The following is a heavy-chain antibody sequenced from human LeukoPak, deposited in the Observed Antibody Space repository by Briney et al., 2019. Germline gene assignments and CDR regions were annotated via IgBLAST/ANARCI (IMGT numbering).Heavy chain of an antibody. D-gene: IGHD3-22*01. CDR2: IYHSGST. CDR1: GGSISSGGYS. J-gene: IGHJ3*02. CDR3: ARLSLYYYDSSGGDAFDI. Sequence: PSETLSLTCAVSGGSISSGGYSWSWIRQPPGKGLEWIGYIYHSGSTYYNPSLKSRVTISVDRSKNQFSLKLSSVTAADTAVYYCARLSLYYYDSSGGDAFDIWGQGTMVTVSS. V-gene: IGHV4-30-2*01.